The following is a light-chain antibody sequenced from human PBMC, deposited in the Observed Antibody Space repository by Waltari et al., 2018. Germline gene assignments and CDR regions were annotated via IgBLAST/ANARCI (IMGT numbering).Light chain of an antibody. CDR2: DVI. CDR3: QQLYNWPRGA. J-gene: IGKJ2*01. Sequence: EIVLTQSPATLSLSPGETATLSCRASQSVSTYIAWYQQKPGQAPRLLIYDVIMRATGIPARFSGSGSGTDFTLTISSLEPEDFAVYYCQQLYNWPRGAFGQGTKLEI. V-gene: IGKV3-11*01. CDR1: QSVSTY.